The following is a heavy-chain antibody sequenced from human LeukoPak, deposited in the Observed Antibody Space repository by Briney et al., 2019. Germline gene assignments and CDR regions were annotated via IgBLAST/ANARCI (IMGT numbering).Heavy chain of an antibody. CDR1: GFTFSSYW. Sequence: GGSLRLSCAASGFTFSSYWMSWVRKAPGKGLEWVANIRQDGSEKYYADSVKGRFTISRDNAKNSLYLQMNSLRAEDAAVYYCARGRDFWSGYSDYWGQGTLVTVSS. V-gene: IGHV3-7*01. J-gene: IGHJ4*02. D-gene: IGHD3-3*01. CDR2: IRQDGSEK. CDR3: ARGRDFWSGYSDY.